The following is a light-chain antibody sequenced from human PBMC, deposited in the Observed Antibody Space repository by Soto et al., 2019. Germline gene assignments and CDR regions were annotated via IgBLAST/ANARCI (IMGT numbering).Light chain of an antibody. V-gene: IGLV2-14*01. Sequence: QSALTQPASVSGSPGRSITISCTGTSRDVGAYNYVSWYQHHPGKAPKLLIYEVTNRPSGVSHRFSGSKSGNTASLTISGLQAEDEADYHCSSYTRTTTLVFGGGTNLTVL. CDR1: SRDVGAYNY. J-gene: IGLJ2*01. CDR3: SSYTRTTTLV. CDR2: EVT.